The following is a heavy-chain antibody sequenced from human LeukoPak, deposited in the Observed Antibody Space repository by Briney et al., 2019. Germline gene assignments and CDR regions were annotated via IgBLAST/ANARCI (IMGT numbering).Heavy chain of an antibody. D-gene: IGHD3-16*02. V-gene: IGHV3-30*02. Sequence: GGSLRLSCAAPGFTFSSYGTHWCRKAPGKGLEGVAFIRYDGSNKYYADSVKGRFTISRDNSKNTLYLQMNSLRAEDTAVYYCAKDRVFDYVWGSYPIDFDYWGQGTLVTVSS. CDR2: IRYDGSNK. J-gene: IGHJ4*02. CDR3: AKDRVFDYVWGSYPIDFDY. CDR1: GFTFSSYG.